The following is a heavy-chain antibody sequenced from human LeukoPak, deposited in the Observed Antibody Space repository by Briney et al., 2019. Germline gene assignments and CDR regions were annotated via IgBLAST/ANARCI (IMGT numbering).Heavy chain of an antibody. CDR1: GGSFSGYY. J-gene: IGHJ4*02. V-gene: IGHV4-34*01. CDR3: ARGHHYYDSSGYLYYFDY. Sequence: SETLSLACAVYGGSFSGYYWSWIRQPPGKGLEWIGEINHSGSTNYNPSLKSRVTISVDTSKNQFSLKLSSVTAADTAVYYCARGHHYYDSSGYLYYFDYWGQGTLVTVSS. CDR2: INHSGST. D-gene: IGHD3-22*01.